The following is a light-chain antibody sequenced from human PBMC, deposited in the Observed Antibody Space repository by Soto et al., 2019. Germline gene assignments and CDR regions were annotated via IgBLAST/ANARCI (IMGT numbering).Light chain of an antibody. CDR3: AAWDDNLNGVV. V-gene: IGLV1-36*01. CDR1: NSNIGNNE. CDR2: YDD. J-gene: IGLJ3*02. Sequence: QSVLTQPPSVSGAPRQRVTISCSGSNSNIGNNEVNWYQQFPGKAPKLLIYYDDLRPSGVSARFSGSKSGASASLAISGLQSEDEAVYYCAAWDDNLNGVVFGGGTKLTVL.